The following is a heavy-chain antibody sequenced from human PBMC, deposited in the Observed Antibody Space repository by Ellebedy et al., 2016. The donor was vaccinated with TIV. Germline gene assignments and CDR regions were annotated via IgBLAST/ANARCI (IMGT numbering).Heavy chain of an antibody. V-gene: IGHV4-4*02. CDR2: IYKGGTT. J-gene: IGHJ4*02. Sequence: MPSETLSLTCTVSGDSMNPGTFLMWVRQAPGKGLEWIGEIYKGGTTKYNPSLKSRVNIGSDASETQFSLTLTSLTGADTAVYYCARHGYTVGLMNVDNWGPGSQVTVSS. D-gene: IGHD5-18*01. CDR1: GDSMNPGTF. CDR3: ARHGYTVGLMNVDN.